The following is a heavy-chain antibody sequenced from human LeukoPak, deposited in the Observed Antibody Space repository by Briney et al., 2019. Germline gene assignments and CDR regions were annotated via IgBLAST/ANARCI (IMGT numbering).Heavy chain of an antibody. CDR2: IYTSGST. J-gene: IGHJ6*03. D-gene: IGHD2-2*01. Sequence: SETLSLTCTVSGGSISNYHWSWIRQPAGKGLEWIGRIYTSGSTNYNPSLKSRVTISVDTSKNQFSLKLSSVTAADTAVYSCARVTRYCSSSSCYSYSYYYYMDVWGKGTTVTVSS. CDR1: GGSISNYH. V-gene: IGHV4-4*07. CDR3: ARVTRYCSSSSCYSYSYYYYMDV.